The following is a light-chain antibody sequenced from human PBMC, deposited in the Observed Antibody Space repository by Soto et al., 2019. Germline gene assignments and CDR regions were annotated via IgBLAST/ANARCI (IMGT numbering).Light chain of an antibody. CDR3: QQRSNRIT. CDR2: DIS. CDR1: QSVAGS. Sequence: EFVLTQSPATLSLSPGERAILSCRASQSVAGSLAWYQQKPGQAPRLLIYDISTRAAAIPARFSGSGSGTGFTLTVSSLEPEDFALYYCQQRSNRITFGQGTRLEIK. J-gene: IGKJ5*01. V-gene: IGKV3-11*01.